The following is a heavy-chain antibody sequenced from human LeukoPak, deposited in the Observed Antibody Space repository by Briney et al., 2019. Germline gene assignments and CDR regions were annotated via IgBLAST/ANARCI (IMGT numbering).Heavy chain of an antibody. V-gene: IGHV4-34*01. CDR3: ARSRYYDFWSGYLDY. D-gene: IGHD3-3*01. CDR1: GGSFSGYY. J-gene: IGHJ4*02. Sequence: SETLSLTCAVYGGSFSGYYWSWIRQPPGRGLEWIGEINHSGSTNYNPSLKSRVTISADTSKNQFSLKLSSVTAADTAVYYCARSRYYDFWSGYLDYWGQGTLVTVSS. CDR2: INHSGST.